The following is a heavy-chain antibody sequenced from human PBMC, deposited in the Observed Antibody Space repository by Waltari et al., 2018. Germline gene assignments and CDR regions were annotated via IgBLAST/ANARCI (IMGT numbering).Heavy chain of an antibody. CDR1: AFSLSNARMG. Sequence: QVTLKESGPVLMKPTETLPLTCTVSAFSLSNARMGVTWIRQPPGKALEWLAYIFSNDEKSYSTSLKSSLTHSKDTAKSQRVLTMTNIDPVDTATCYRAREYSGEGMDVWGQGTTVTV. V-gene: IGHV2-26*01. J-gene: IGHJ6*02. CDR3: AREYSGEGMDV. CDR2: IFSNDEK. D-gene: IGHD3-10*01.